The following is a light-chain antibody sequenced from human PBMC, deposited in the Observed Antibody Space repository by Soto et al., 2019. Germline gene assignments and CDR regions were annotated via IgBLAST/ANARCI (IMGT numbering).Light chain of an antibody. CDR2: EVF. J-gene: IGLJ1*01. V-gene: IGLV2-23*02. CDR3: CSYTRSSTYV. Sequence: QSALTQPASVSGSPGQSITISCTGTSSDIGSYNLVSRYQQHPDKPPRLMIYEVFRRPSGVSDRFSGSKSDNTASLTISGLQAEDEGDYYCCSYTRSSTYVFGTGTKVTVL. CDR1: SSDIGSYNL.